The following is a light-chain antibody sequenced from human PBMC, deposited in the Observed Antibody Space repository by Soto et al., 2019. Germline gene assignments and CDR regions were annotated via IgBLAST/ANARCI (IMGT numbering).Light chain of an antibody. CDR3: QHYDSSPPMYT. J-gene: IGKJ2*01. CDR2: GAS. CDR1: QSISSTY. V-gene: IGKV3-20*01. Sequence: EIVLTQSPGTLSLSPGERATLSCRASQSISSTYLAWYQQKPGQAPRHLIYGASSRATGIPDRVSGSGSGPDFTLNISRLEPEDSAVYYCQHYDSSPPMYTFGQGTTLEIK.